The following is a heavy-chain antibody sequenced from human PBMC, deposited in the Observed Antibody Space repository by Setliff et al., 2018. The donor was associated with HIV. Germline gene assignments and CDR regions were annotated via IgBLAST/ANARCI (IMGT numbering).Heavy chain of an antibody. J-gene: IGHJ4*02. D-gene: IGHD1-1*01. Sequence: PSETLSLTCTVSDSGTYYWSWIRQPAGKGLEWIGRVSSRGDTNYNPSLKSRVTISLDTSKNQFSLKLTSVTAADTAVYYCARAEGDAYNSLPYFDSWGPGTLVTVSS. CDR2: VSSRGDT. V-gene: IGHV4-4*07. CDR1: DSGTYY. CDR3: ARAEGDAYNSLPYFDS.